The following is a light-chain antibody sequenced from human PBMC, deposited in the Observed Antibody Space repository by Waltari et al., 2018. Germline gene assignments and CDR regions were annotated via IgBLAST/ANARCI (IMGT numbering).Light chain of an antibody. CDR3: LQRSSWPWT. CDR1: QSVSSY. V-gene: IGKV3-11*01. Sequence: EIVLTQSPATLSLSPGERATLSCRSSQSVSSYLAWYQQKVGQAPRHLIYDASNMATGIPASFSGSGHGTDFTFTISSLEPEDFAVYYCLQRSSWPWTFGQGTKVEIK. J-gene: IGKJ1*01. CDR2: DAS.